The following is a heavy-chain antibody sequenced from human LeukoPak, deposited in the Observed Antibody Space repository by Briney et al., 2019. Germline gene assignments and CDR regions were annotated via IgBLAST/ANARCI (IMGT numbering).Heavy chain of an antibody. V-gene: IGHV3-11*01. CDR2: ISSSGSTI. CDR1: GFTFSDYY. CDR3: TRRYNYDSSGYYYVRDAFDI. Sequence: GGSLRLSCAASGFTFSDYYMSWIRQAPGKGLEWVSYISSSGSTIYYADSVKGRFTISRDNAKNSLYLQMNSLKTEDTAVYYCTRRYNYDSSGYYYVRDAFDIWGQGTMVTVSS. D-gene: IGHD3-22*01. J-gene: IGHJ3*02.